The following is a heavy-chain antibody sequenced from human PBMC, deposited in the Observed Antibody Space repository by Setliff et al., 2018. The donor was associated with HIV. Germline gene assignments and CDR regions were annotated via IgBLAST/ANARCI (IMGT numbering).Heavy chain of an antibody. CDR2: IYTSGST. D-gene: IGHD5-18*01. CDR3: ARGVVIQLWSFDY. V-gene: IGHV4-61*02. CDR1: GGSISSGSYY. Sequence: SETLSLTCTVSGGSISSGSYYWNWIRQPAGKGLEWIGRIYTSGSTYYKPSLKSRVTISVDTSKNQFSLKLSSVTAADTAVYYCARGVVIQLWSFDYWGQGSLVTVSS. J-gene: IGHJ4*02.